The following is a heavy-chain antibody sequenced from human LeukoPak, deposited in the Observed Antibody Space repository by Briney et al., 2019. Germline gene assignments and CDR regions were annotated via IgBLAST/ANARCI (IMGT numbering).Heavy chain of an antibody. V-gene: IGHV4-4*07. CDR3: ARHGYTASHYFLDY. D-gene: IGHD3-16*01. J-gene: IGHJ4*02. Sequence: SETLSLTCTGSSGSIKSYYWGWVRQPAGRGLEWIGRIYTTGKTDYDPSLKSRLTMSIDTSKRQFSLNLRSVTAADTAIYFCARHGYTASHYFLDYWSQGTLVTVSS. CDR1: SGSIKSYY. CDR2: IYTTGKT.